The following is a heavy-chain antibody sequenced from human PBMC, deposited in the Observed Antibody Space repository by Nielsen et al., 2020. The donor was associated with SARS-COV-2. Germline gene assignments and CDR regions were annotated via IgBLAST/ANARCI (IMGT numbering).Heavy chain of an antibody. Sequence: GESLKISCAASGFTFSSYAMHWVRQAPGKGLEWVAVISYDGSNKYYADSVKGRFTISRDNSKNTLYLQMNSLRAEDTAVYYCAKDWRGRWDYYYYMDVWGKGTTVTVS. J-gene: IGHJ6*03. CDR1: GFTFSSYA. D-gene: IGHD3-16*01. V-gene: IGHV3-30-3*01. CDR3: AKDWRGRWDYYYYMDV. CDR2: ISYDGSNK.